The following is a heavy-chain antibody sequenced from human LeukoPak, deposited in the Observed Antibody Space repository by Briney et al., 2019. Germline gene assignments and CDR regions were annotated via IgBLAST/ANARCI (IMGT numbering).Heavy chain of an antibody. CDR3: ARDLTSSGWYNY. CDR1: GYTFTSYA. CDR2: IIPIFGTA. D-gene: IGHD6-19*01. V-gene: IGHV1-69*06. J-gene: IGHJ4*02. Sequence: SVKVSCKASGYTFTSYAISWVRQAPGQGLEWMGGIIPIFGTANYAQKFQGRVTITADKSTSTAYMELSSLRSEDTAVYYCARDLTSSGWYNYWGQGTLVTVSS.